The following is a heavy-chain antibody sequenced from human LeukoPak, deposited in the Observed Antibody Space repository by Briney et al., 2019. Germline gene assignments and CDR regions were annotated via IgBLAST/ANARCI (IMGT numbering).Heavy chain of an antibody. CDR3: ARGVYYDFWSGRGPYFDY. J-gene: IGHJ4*02. D-gene: IGHD3-3*01. V-gene: IGHV1-2*02. Sequence: ASVKVSCKASGYTFTSYDINWVRQATGQGLEWMGWINPNSGGTNYAQKFQGRVTMTRDTSISTAYMELSRLRSDDTAVYYCARGVYYDFWSGRGPYFDYWGQGTLVTVSS. CDR2: INPNSGGT. CDR1: GYTFTSYD.